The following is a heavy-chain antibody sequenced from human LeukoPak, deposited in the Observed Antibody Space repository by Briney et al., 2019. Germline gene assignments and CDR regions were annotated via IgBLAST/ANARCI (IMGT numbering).Heavy chain of an antibody. CDR3: ARGRRLGGGNSADFDY. CDR2: ISAYNGNT. J-gene: IGHJ4*02. CDR1: GYTFTSYG. V-gene: IGHV1-18*01. Sequence: ASVKVSCKASGYTFTSYGISWVRQAPGQGLEWMGWISAYNGNTNYAQKLQGRVTMTTDTSTSTAYMELSSLRSEDTAVYYCARGRRLGGGNSADFDYWGQGTLVTVSS. D-gene: IGHD2-21*02.